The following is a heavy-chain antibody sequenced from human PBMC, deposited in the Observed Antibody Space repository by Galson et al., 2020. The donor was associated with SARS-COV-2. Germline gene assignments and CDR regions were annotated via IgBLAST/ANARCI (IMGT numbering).Heavy chain of an antibody. D-gene: IGHD2-15*01. V-gene: IGHV1-18*01. Sequence: ASVKVSCKASGYTFTSYGISWVRQAPGQGLEWMGWISAYSGNTNYAQKLQGRVTMTTDTSTSTAYMELRSLRSDDTAVYYCARDLAGYCSGGSCPVDYWGQGTLVTVSS. CDR2: ISAYSGNT. CDR1: GYTFTSYG. J-gene: IGHJ4*02. CDR3: ARDLAGYCSGGSCPVDY.